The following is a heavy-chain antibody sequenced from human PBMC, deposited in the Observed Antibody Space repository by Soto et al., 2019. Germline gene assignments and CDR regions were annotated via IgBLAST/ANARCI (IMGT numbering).Heavy chain of an antibody. CDR3: ATAEVDY. CDR1: GFTFSSYA. CDR2: IRGSDGSTT. Sequence: PGGSLRLSGAASGFTFSSYAMSWVRQAPGKGLEWVSAIRGSDGSTTDYAGSVKGRFIVSRDNARNTLYLQMNSLRAEDTAVYYCATAEVDYWGPGTLVTVSS. V-gene: IGHV3-23*01. J-gene: IGHJ4*02.